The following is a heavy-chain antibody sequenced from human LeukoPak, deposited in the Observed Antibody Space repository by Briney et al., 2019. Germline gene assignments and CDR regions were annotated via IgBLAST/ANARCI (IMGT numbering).Heavy chain of an antibody. Sequence: GGSLRLSCAASGFTFSSYSMNWVRQAPGKGLEWVSSISSSSSYIYYADSVKGRFTISRDNAKNSLYLQMNSLRAEDTAVYYCARVGYCSGGSCYPARTHPYYYGMDVWGQGTTVTVSS. CDR2: ISSSSSYI. V-gene: IGHV3-21*01. J-gene: IGHJ6*02. CDR3: ARVGYCSGGSCYPARTHPYYYGMDV. D-gene: IGHD2-15*01. CDR1: GFTFSSYS.